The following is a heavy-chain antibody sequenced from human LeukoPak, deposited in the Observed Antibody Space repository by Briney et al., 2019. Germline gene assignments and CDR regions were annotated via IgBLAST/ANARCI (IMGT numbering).Heavy chain of an antibody. J-gene: IGHJ6*03. Sequence: GGSLRLSCAASGFTFSDYYMSWIRQAPGKGLEWVSYISSSGSTIYYADSVKGRFTISRDNAKNSLYLQMNSLRAEDTAVYYCAAQFHHYYYYMDVWGKGTTVTVSS. CDR3: AAQFHHYYYYMDV. V-gene: IGHV3-11*04. CDR2: ISSSGSTI. CDR1: GFTFSDYY.